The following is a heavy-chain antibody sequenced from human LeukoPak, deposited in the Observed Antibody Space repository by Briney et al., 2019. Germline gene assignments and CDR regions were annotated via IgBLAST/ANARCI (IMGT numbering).Heavy chain of an antibody. CDR3: AKDSYYGSGSYYPYYYYMDV. V-gene: IGHV3-23*01. D-gene: IGHD3-10*01. Sequence: QTGGSLRLSCAASGFTFSSYAMHWVRQAPGKGLEWVSAISGSGGSTYYADSVKGRFTISRDNSKNTLYLQMNSLRAEDTAVYYCAKDSYYGSGSYYPYYYYMDVWGKGTTVTISS. CDR2: ISGSGGST. CDR1: GFTFSSYA. J-gene: IGHJ6*03.